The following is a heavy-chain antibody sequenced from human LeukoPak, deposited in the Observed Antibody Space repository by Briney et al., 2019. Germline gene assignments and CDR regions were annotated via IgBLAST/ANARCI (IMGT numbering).Heavy chain of an antibody. CDR1: GLSFSSYN. J-gene: IGHJ5*02. V-gene: IGHV3-48*01. CDR2: ITANNTTK. CDR3: AAASAFSSSWRS. Sequence: GGSLRLSCTASGLSFSSYNMNWVRQAPGKGPEWVAYITANNTTKYYADSVKGRFTISRDNAKKSLFLHMNSLRAEDTAVYYCAAASAFSSSWRSWGQGTVVTVSS. D-gene: IGHD6-13*01.